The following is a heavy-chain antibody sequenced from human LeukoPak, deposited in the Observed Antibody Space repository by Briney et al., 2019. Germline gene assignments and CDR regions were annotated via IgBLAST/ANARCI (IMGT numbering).Heavy chain of an antibody. CDR3: ARGSNYYDSSGYDSTFDY. CDR2: INPNSGGT. V-gene: IGHV1-2*02. D-gene: IGHD3-22*01. CDR1: GYTFTGYY. Sequence: ASVKVSCKASGYTFTGYYMHWVRQAPGQGFEWMGWINPNSGGTNYAQKFQGRVTMTRDTSISTAYMELSSLRSEDTAVYYCARGSNYYDSSGYDSTFDYWGQGTLVTVSS. J-gene: IGHJ4*02.